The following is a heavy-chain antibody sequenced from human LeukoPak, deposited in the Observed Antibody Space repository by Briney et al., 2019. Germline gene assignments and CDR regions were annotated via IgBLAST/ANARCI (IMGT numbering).Heavy chain of an antibody. CDR2: ISGSGGST. CDR1: GFTFSSYV. V-gene: IGHV3-23*01. D-gene: IGHD5-18*01. J-gene: IGHJ4*02. CDR3: AKDWRRGYSYGFDY. Sequence: PGGSLRFSCAASGFTFSSYVMSWVRQAPGKGLEWVSAISGSGGSTYYADSVKGRFTISRDNSKNTLYLQMNSLRAEDTAVYYCAKDWRRGYSYGFDYWGQGTLVTVSS.